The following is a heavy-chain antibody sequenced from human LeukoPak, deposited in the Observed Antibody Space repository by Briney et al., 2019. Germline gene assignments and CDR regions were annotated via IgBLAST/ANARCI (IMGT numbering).Heavy chain of an antibody. CDR2: IYYSGST. D-gene: IGHD3-22*01. CDR1: GGSISSSSSY. CDR3: ARYESSAYGIDV. V-gene: IGHV4-39*01. Sequence: SETLSLTCTVSGGSISSSSSYWGWIRQPPRMGLEWIGSIYYSGSTYYNPSLKSRVTISVDTSKNQFSLKVSSVAAADTAVYYCARYESSAYGIDVWGRGTLVTVSS. J-gene: IGHJ2*01.